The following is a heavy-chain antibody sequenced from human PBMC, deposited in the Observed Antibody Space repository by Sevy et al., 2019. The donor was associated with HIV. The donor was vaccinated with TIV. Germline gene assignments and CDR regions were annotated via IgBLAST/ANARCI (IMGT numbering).Heavy chain of an antibody. V-gene: IGHV1-3*01. Sequence: ASVKVSCKASGYTFSTYAMHWVRQAPGQRPEWMGWINVGNGNTKYSKNFQGRVTITRDTSANTAYMELGSLGSEDTAVYYCARDGNPYCSSFSCYSHGIDVWGQGTTVTVSS. CDR1: GYTFSTYA. J-gene: IGHJ6*02. D-gene: IGHD2-2*01. CDR2: INVGNGNT. CDR3: ARDGNPYCSSFSCYSHGIDV.